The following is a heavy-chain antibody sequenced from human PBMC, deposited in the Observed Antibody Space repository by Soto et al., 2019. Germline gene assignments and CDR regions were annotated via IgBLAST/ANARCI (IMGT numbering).Heavy chain of an antibody. CDR1: GYTFTSHG. V-gene: IGHV1-18*01. J-gene: IGHJ3*02. Sequence: QLQLVQSGGEVKTPGASVKVSCTTSGYTFTSHGISWVRQAPGQGLEWMGWISTYNGKTDYAQKFQGRVTMTADTRTSTVYIEVRSLRSDDTAVYYCARLLTEGATYREDAFDMWGQGTQVTVSS. CDR3: ARLLTEGATYREDAFDM. D-gene: IGHD1-26*01. CDR2: ISTYNGKT.